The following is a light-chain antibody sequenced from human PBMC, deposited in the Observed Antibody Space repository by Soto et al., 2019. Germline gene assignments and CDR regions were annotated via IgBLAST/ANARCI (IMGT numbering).Light chain of an antibody. CDR2: GSS. CDR3: QQYSNWPPAIT. J-gene: IGKJ5*01. CDR1: ETISTN. V-gene: IGKV3-15*01. Sequence: EIVLTQSPATLSVPPGERATLSCRATETISTNLAWFQRKPGQPPRLLIYGSSTRATGVPDRFSGSGSGTEFTLIISSLQSEDVALYYCQQYSNWPPAITFGQGTRLEIK.